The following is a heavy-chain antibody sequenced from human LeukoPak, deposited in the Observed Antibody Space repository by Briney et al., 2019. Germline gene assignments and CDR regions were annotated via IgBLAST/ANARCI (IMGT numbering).Heavy chain of an antibody. D-gene: IGHD2-15*01. CDR2: INSDGSST. CDR3: ARGGYCSGGSCYYRFDY. J-gene: IGHJ4*02. V-gene: IGHV3-74*01. CDR1: GFTFDDYA. Sequence: GGSLRLSCAASGFTFDDYAMHWVRQAPGKGLVWVSRINSDGSSTSYADSVKGRFTISRDNAKNTLYLQMNSLRAEDTAVYYCARGGYCSGGSCYYRFDYWGQGTLVTVSS.